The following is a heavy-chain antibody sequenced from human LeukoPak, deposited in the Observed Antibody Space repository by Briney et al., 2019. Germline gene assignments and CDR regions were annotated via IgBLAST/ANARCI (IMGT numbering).Heavy chain of an antibody. J-gene: IGHJ4*02. CDR2: FDPEDGET. V-gene: IGHV1-24*01. CDR3: ATDLTGIAAAGSVWDFDY. D-gene: IGHD6-13*01. Sequence: GASVKVSCKVSGYTLTELSMHWVRPAPGKGGGWVGGFDPEDGETIYAQKFQGRVTMTEDTSTDTAYMELSSLRSEDTAVYYCATDLTGIAAAGSVWDFDYWGQGTLVTVSS. CDR1: GYTLTELS.